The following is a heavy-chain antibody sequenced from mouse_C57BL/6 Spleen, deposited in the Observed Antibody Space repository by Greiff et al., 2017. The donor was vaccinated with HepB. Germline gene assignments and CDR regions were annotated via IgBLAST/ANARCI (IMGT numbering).Heavy chain of an antibody. D-gene: IGHD1-1*01. CDR2: IHPSDSDT. V-gene: IGHV1-74*01. CDR3: AIWATVVDYYAMDY. J-gene: IGHJ4*01. CDR1: GYTFTSYW. Sequence: QVQLQQPGAELVKPGASVKVSCKASGYTFTSYWMHWVKQRPGQGLEWIERIHPSDSDTNYNQKFKGKATLTVDKSSSTAYMQLSSLTSEDSAVYYCAIWATVVDYYAMDYWGQGTSVTVSS.